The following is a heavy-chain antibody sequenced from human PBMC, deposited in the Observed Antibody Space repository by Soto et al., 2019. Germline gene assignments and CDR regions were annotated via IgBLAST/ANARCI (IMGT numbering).Heavy chain of an antibody. CDR3: ARELSHLSGWPPAYNWFDP. CDR1: GGSISSSNW. CDR2: IYHSGST. D-gene: IGHD3-10*01. J-gene: IGHJ5*02. V-gene: IGHV4-4*02. Sequence: SETLSLTCAVSGGSISSSNWWSWVRQPPGKGLEWIGEIYHSGSTNYNPSLKSRVTISVDKSKNQFSLKLSSVTAADTAVYYCARELSHLSGWPPAYNWFDPWGQGTLVTVSS.